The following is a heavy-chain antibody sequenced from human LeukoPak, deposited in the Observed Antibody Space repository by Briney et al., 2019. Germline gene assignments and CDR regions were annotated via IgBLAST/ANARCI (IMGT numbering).Heavy chain of an antibody. CDR3: AGSSGPLFDY. V-gene: IGHV3-53*01. D-gene: IGHD3-22*01. Sequence: GGSLRLSCAASGFTVSSNYMSWVRQARGKGVEGVSVIYSGGSTYYVDSVQGRWTIFRDKSKNTRYLQMTSRRAEDTAVYYCAGSSGPLFDYWGQGTLVTVSS. J-gene: IGHJ4*02. CDR1: GFTVSSNY. CDR2: IYSGGST.